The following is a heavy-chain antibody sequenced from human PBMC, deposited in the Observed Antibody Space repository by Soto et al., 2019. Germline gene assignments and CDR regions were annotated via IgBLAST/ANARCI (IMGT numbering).Heavy chain of an antibody. V-gene: IGHV4-59*01. D-gene: IGHD3-22*01. CDR2: ISYSGST. CDR1: GGSISSYY. CDR3: ARSTDYYDSSGYTLDAFDI. J-gene: IGHJ3*02. Sequence: QVQLQESGPGLVKPSETLSLTCTVSGGSISSYYWSWIRQPPGKGLEWIGYISYSGSTNYNPSLKSRVTISIDMSKKQFSLKLSSVTAADTAVYYSARSTDYYDSSGYTLDAFDIWGQGTMVTVSS.